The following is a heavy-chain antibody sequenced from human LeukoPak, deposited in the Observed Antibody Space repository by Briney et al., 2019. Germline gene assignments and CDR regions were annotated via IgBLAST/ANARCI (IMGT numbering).Heavy chain of an antibody. CDR2: TRGSGSGM. CDR3: ARAFDY. Sequence: GGSLRLSCAASGFAFSDYSMNWVRQAPGKGLEWIANTRGSGSGMGSGSYYAGAVQGRFTISRDNAKNSLYLQMNSLRAEDTAVYYCARAFDYWGQGTLVTVSS. J-gene: IGHJ4*02. V-gene: IGHV3-21*05. CDR1: GFAFSDYS.